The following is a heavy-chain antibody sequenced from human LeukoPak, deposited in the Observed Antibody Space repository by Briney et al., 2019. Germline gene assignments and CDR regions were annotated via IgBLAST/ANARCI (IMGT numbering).Heavy chain of an antibody. Sequence: GGSLRLSCAASGFTFRNYWMHWVRQAPGKGLVWVSRVNSDGSSTTYADSVKGRFTMSRDNAKNTLYLQMNSLRAEDTAVYYCARGGFGIVVVSAIDYWGQGTLVTVSS. CDR2: VNSDGSST. J-gene: IGHJ4*02. D-gene: IGHD2-21*01. V-gene: IGHV3-74*01. CDR3: ARGGFGIVVVSAIDY. CDR1: GFTFRNYW.